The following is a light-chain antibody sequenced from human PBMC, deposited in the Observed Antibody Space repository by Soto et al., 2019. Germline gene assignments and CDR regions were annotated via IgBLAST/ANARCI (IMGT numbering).Light chain of an antibody. CDR3: QRYRGAPRT. J-gene: IGKJ1*01. Sequence: DFQMTQSPSSLSASVGDRVTISCRAGQDISNFLAWYQQRPGKVPKLLIYAASTLQSGVPSRFSGSGSGTDFTLTISSLQPEDDATYFCQRYRGAPRTFGQGTKVEIK. CDR2: AAS. CDR1: QDISNF. V-gene: IGKV1-27*01.